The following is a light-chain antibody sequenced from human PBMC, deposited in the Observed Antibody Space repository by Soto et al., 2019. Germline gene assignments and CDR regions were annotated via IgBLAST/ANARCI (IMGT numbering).Light chain of an antibody. V-gene: IGLV2-11*01. J-gene: IGLJ2*01. CDR2: DVS. CDR1: SSDVGAYNY. CDR3: CSYAGSYTVV. Sequence: QSALTQPRSVSGSPGQSVTISCTGTSSDVGAYNYVSWYQQHPGKAPKFMIYDVSKRPSGVPDRFSGSKSGNTASLTISGLQAEDEADYYCCSYAGSYTVVFGGGTKVTVL.